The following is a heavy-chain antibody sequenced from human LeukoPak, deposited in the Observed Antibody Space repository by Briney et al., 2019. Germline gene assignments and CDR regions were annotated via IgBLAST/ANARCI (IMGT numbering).Heavy chain of an antibody. V-gene: IGHV1-46*01. Sequence: ASVKVSCKASGYTFTSYYMHWVRQAPGQGLEWMGRINPSGGSTSYAQKFQGRVTMTTDTSTSTAYMELRSLRSDDTAVYYCARDGYGSNFDYWGQGTLVTVSS. D-gene: IGHD3-10*01. J-gene: IGHJ4*02. CDR3: ARDGYGSNFDY. CDR1: GYTFTSYY. CDR2: INPSGGST.